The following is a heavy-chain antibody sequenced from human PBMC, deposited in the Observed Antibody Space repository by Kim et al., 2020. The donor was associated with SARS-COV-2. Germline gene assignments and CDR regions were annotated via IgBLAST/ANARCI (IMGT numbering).Heavy chain of an antibody. J-gene: IGHJ6*02. CDR3: ARTPTPAHGMDV. V-gene: IGHV1-46*01. CDR2: NQPSNGSS. D-gene: IGHD2-15*01. CDR1: RYTATSYY. Sequence: ASVKVTCKASRYTATSYYMHWVRQAPGQGLEWMRINQPSNGSSNYPQKFKRKDTMTRDTSTSTVYMELSSLRSEDTAVYYCARTPTPAHGMDVWGQGTTVTVSS.